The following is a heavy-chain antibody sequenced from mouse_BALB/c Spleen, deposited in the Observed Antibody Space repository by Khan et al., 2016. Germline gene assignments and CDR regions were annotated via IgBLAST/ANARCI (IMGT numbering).Heavy chain of an antibody. D-gene: IGHD2-4*01. Sequence: VQLQQPGAELVKPGASVKLSCTAAGFNIKDTYMHWVKQRPEQGLEWIGRIDPANGNTKYDPKFQGKATITADTSSNTAYLQLSSLTSEDTAVSYCARWDYDAGFAYWGQGTLVTVSA. V-gene: IGHV14-3*02. J-gene: IGHJ3*01. CDR1: GFNIKDTY. CDR3: ARWDYDAGFAY. CDR2: IDPANGNT.